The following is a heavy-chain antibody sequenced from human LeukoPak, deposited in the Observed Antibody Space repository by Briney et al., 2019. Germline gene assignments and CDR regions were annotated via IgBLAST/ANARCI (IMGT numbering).Heavy chain of an antibody. V-gene: IGHV1-18*01. CDR1: GYTFTTYG. J-gene: IGHJ4*02. CDR3: ARDLVNNLGYCSSTSCYRYFDY. D-gene: IGHD2-2*02. Sequence: ASVKASCKASGYTFTTYGISWVRQAPGPGLEWMGWISAYNGNTNYAQKLPGRVNMTTDTSPSTAYMELRSLRSDDAAVYYCARDLVNNLGYCSSTSCYRYFDYWGQGTLVTVSS. CDR2: ISAYNGNT.